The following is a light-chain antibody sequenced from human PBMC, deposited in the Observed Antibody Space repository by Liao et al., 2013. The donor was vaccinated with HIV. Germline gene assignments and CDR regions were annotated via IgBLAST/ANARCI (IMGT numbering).Light chain of an antibody. CDR3: QAWDGNTAI. CDR1: KLENQY. J-gene: IGLJ2*01. V-gene: IGLV3-1*01. Sequence: SYELIQPPSMSVSPGQTASISCSGNKLENQYTSWFQQKPGQSPVLVIYRDDKRPSGIPERFSGSNSGNTATLTISGTQPTDEADYYCQAWDGNTAIFGGGTKLTVL. CDR2: RDD.